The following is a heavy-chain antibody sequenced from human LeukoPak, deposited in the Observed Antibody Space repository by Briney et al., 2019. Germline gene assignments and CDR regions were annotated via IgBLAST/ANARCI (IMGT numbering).Heavy chain of an antibody. J-gene: IGHJ6*02. V-gene: IGHV3-33*01. CDR1: GFTFSRYG. CDR3: ARDLINSSGWYDYYYYGMDV. Sequence: GGSLRLSCAASGFTFSRYGMHWVRQAPGKGLEWVAVIWNDGSNKYYADSVKGRFTISRDNSKNTLYLQMNSLRAEDTAVYYCARDLINSSGWYDYYYYGMDVWGQGTTVTVS. CDR2: IWNDGSNK. D-gene: IGHD6-19*01.